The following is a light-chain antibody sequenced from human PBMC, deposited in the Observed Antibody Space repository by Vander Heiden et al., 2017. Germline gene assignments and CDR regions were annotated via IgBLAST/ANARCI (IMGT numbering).Light chain of an antibody. Sequence: QSLLTHPPSASGTPGQRVTISCSGSSPNIGVNTVNWHQQLPGTAPKRLIYSNNPRPPGVPARFSGSKSGTSASLATSGLQSEDEADYYCAAWDDSLSGPVFGTGTKVTVL. V-gene: IGLV1-44*01. CDR1: SPNIGVNT. CDR2: SNN. J-gene: IGLJ1*01. CDR3: AAWDDSLSGPV.